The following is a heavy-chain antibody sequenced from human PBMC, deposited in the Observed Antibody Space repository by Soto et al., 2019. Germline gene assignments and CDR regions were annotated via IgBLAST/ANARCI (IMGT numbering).Heavy chain of an antibody. CDR3: ARPRYCSSTSCPDWFDP. J-gene: IGHJ5*02. V-gene: IGHV1-69*06. CDR1: GGAFSSYA. D-gene: IGHD2-2*01. CDR2: IIPIFGTA. Sequence: LVKVSCKASGGAFSSYAISWVRQAPGQGLEWMGGIIPIFGTANYAQKFQGRVTITADKSTSTAYMELSSLRSEDTAVYYCARPRYCSSTSCPDWFDPWGQGTLVTVSS.